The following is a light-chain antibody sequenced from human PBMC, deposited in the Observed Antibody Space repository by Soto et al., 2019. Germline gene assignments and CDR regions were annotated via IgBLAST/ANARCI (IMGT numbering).Light chain of an antibody. J-gene: IGLJ3*02. Sequence: QLVLTQPPSVSEAPRQRVTISCSGSSSNIGNNAVNWYQQLPGTAPKLLIYYDDLLPSGVSDRFSGSKSGTSASLAISGLQSEDEADYYCAAWDDSLNGPVFGGGAKLPV. CDR3: AAWDDSLNGPV. V-gene: IGLV1-36*01. CDR2: YDD. CDR1: SSNIGNNA.